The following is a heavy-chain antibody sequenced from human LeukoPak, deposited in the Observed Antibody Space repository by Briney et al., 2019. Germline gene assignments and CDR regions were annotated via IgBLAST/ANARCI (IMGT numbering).Heavy chain of an antibody. CDR3: ARDSSGWYWFDP. Sequence: SETLSLTCAVYGGSFSGYYWSWIRQPPGKGLEWIGEINHSGSTNYNPSLKSRVTISVDTSKNQFSLKLSSVTAADTAVYYCARDSSGWYWFDPWGQGTLVTVSS. CDR1: GGSFSGYY. V-gene: IGHV4-34*01. J-gene: IGHJ5*02. CDR2: INHSGST. D-gene: IGHD6-19*01.